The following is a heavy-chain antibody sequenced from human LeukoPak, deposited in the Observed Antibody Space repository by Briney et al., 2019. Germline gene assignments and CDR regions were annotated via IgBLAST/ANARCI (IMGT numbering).Heavy chain of an antibody. V-gene: IGHV3-30*03. J-gene: IGHJ5*02. Sequence: GGSLRLSCAASGFTFSSYGMHWVRQAPGKGLEWVAVISYDGSNKYYADSVKGRFTISRDNSKNTLYLQMNSLRAEDTAVYYCAGEARLEGYGDYDGWFDPWGQGTLVTVSS. CDR3: AGEARLEGYGDYDGWFDP. D-gene: IGHD4-17*01. CDR2: ISYDGSNK. CDR1: GFTFSSYG.